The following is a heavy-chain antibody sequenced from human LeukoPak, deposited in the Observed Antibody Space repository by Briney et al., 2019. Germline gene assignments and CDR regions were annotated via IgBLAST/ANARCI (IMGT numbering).Heavy chain of an antibody. D-gene: IGHD6-13*01. Sequence: ASVKVSCKASGYTFTSYYMHWVRQAPGQGLEWMGIINPSGGSTSYAQKLQGRVTMTRDTSTSTVYMELSSLRSEDTAVYYCASGGAAAGIDYWGQGTLVTVSS. CDR2: INPSGGST. CDR1: GYTFTSYY. CDR3: ASGGAAAGIDY. J-gene: IGHJ4*02. V-gene: IGHV1-46*01.